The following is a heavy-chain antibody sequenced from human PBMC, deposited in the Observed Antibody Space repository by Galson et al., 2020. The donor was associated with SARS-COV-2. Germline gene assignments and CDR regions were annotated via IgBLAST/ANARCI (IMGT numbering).Heavy chain of an antibody. J-gene: IGHJ1*01. D-gene: IGHD6-19*01. CDR2: INTNTGNP. CDR3: ARVSSGWYTWYFQH. CDR1: GYTFTSYA. V-gene: IGHV7-4-1*02. Sequence: ASVKVSCKASGYTFTSYAMNWVRQAPGQGLEWMGWINTNTGNPTYAQGFTGRFVFSLDTSVSTAYLQISSLKAEDTAVYYCARVSSGWYTWYFQHWGQGTLVTVSS.